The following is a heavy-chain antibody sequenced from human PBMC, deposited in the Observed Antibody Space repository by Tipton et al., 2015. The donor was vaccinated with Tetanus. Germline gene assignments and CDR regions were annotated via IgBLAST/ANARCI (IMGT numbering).Heavy chain of an antibody. V-gene: IGHV4-39*01. CDR1: GGSISSSSYY. D-gene: IGHD6-6*01. CDR3: ARHVEQLVPYYYYYMDV. CDR2: IYYSGST. J-gene: IGHJ6*03. Sequence: TLSLTCTVSGGSISSSSYYWGWIRQPPGKGLEWIGSIYYSGSTYYNLSLKSRLTISVDTSKNQFSLKLSSVTAADTAVYYCARHVEQLVPYYYYYMDVWGEGTTVTVSS.